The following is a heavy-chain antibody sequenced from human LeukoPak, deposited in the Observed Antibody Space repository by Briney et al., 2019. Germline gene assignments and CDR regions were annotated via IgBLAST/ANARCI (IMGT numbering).Heavy chain of an antibody. CDR1: GFTLSSYW. V-gene: IGHV3-7*01. Sequence: GGSLRLSCAASGFTLSSYWMSWVRQAPGKGLEWVANIIQDGSVKYYVDSVKDRFTVSRDNAKNSLYLRMNSLRAEDTAVYYCARNPPSLDYWGQGILVTVSS. J-gene: IGHJ4*02. CDR2: IIQDGSVK. CDR3: ARNPPSLDY.